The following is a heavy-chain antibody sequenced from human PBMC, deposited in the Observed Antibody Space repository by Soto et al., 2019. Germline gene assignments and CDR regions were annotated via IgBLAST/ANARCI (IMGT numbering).Heavy chain of an antibody. D-gene: IGHD1-26*01. CDR1: GFTFNNYW. CDR2: IKEDGGEK. CDR3: ARDRVRATTSWFDS. Sequence: GGSLRLSCAASGFTFNNYWMSWVRQAPGKGLEWVANIKEDGGEKYYVDSVKGRFTISRDNAKNSVFLQMTSLRAEDTAVYYCARDRVRATTSWFDSWGQGALVTVSS. J-gene: IGHJ5*01. V-gene: IGHV3-7*01.